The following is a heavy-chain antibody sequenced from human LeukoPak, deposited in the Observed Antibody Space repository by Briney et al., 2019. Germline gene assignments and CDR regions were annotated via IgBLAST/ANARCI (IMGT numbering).Heavy chain of an antibody. V-gene: IGHV4-59*01. CDR2: IYYSGST. Sequence: PSETLSLTCTVSGGSISSYYWSWIRQPPGKGLEWIGYIYYSGSTNYNPSLKSRVTISVDTSENQFSLKLSSVTAADTAVYYCARTSRGYYDILEIWGQGTMVTVSS. CDR3: ARTSRGYYDILEI. J-gene: IGHJ3*02. D-gene: IGHD3-9*01. CDR1: GGSISSYY.